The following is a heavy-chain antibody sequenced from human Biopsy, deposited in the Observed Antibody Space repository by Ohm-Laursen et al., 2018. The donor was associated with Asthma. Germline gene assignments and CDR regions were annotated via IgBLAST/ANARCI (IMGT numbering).Heavy chain of an antibody. CDR1: GGSISNYY. D-gene: IGHD2-15*01. J-gene: IGHJ4*02. Sequence: GTLSLTCTVSGGSISNYYWNWIRQPPGQGLEWIGYIYYSGSTYSNPSLKSRVTISVDTSKKQISLRLSSVIAADTAVYYCAGFCSGGNCPDHWGQGTLVTVSP. CDR2: IYYSGST. CDR3: AGFCSGGNCPDH. V-gene: IGHV4-59*01.